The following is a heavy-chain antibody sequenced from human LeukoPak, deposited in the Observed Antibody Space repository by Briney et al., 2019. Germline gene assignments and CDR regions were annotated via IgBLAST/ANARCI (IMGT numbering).Heavy chain of an antibody. CDR2: IYHSGST. CDR1: GGSISSSNW. Sequence: SETLSLTCAVSGGSISSSNWWSWVRQPPGKGLEWIGEIYHSGSTNYNPSLKSRVTISVDKSKNQFSLKLSSVTAADTAVYYCARLVGSEWGLPNFDYWGQGTLVTVSS. V-gene: IGHV4-4*02. D-gene: IGHD1-26*01. CDR3: ARLVGSEWGLPNFDY. J-gene: IGHJ4*02.